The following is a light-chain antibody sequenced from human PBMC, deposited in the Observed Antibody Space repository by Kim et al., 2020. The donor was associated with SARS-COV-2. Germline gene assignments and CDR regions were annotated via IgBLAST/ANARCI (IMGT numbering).Light chain of an antibody. CDR2: DAS. Sequence: LSPGENGTLSCLTSQSVSIYVSWYQQKPGQPPRLLIYDASNRATGNPARFSGSGSGTDFTLTISSLEPEDFAVYYCQQRSNWRWTFGQGTKVDIK. J-gene: IGKJ1*01. CDR3: QQRSNWRWT. V-gene: IGKV3-11*01. CDR1: QSVSIY.